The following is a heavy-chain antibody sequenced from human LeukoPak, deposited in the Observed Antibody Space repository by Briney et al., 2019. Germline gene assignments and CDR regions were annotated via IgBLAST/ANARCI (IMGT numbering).Heavy chain of an antibody. Sequence: GGSLRLSCAASGLTFSSYSRNWVRQAPGKGLEWVSSISSSSNYIYYADSVKGRFTISRDNAKNSLYLQMNRLRAEDTAVYYCARVPHAMVRGVIITEFYFDYWGQGTLVTVSS. CDR3: ARVPHAMVRGVIITEFYFDY. V-gene: IGHV3-21*01. D-gene: IGHD3-10*01. CDR2: ISSSSNYI. CDR1: GLTFSSYS. J-gene: IGHJ4*02.